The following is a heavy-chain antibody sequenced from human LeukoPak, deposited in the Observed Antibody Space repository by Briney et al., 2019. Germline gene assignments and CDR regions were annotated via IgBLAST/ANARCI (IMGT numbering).Heavy chain of an antibody. CDR3: ARGLLDFYYYYHMDV. J-gene: IGHJ6*03. Sequence: SETLSLTCTVSGYSISSGYYWGWIRQPPGKGLEWIGSIYHSGSTYYNPSLKSRVTISVDTSKNQFSLKLSSVTAADTAVYYCARGLLDFYYYYHMDVWGKGTTVTVSS. D-gene: IGHD2-15*01. V-gene: IGHV4-38-2*02. CDR1: GYSISSGYY. CDR2: IYHSGST.